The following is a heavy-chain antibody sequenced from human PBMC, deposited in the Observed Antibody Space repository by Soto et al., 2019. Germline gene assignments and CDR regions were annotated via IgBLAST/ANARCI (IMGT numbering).Heavy chain of an antibody. J-gene: IGHJ4*02. Sequence: QLQRQESGPGLVKPSGTLSLTCTVSGGSITTRGYYWDWIRQPPGKGLEWIATVYFNGTTSHNPFLQCRVTFSVDTTKNQDSLNLHSVTAADTAVYYCTRRYYDCASDSWGQGTLVTVSS. CDR1: GGSITTRGYY. V-gene: IGHV4-39*01. CDR2: VYFNGTT. CDR3: TRRYYDCASDS. D-gene: IGHD3-3*01.